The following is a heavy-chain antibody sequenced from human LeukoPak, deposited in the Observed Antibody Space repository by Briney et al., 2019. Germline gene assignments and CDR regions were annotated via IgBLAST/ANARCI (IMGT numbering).Heavy chain of an antibody. Sequence: PGGSLRLSCAASGFTFRNYGMHWVRQAPGKGLEWVAIIWYDGSRKYYLDSVKGRFTISRDNSKNMLYLQMSSLRAEDTAVYYCARDTPYGGYTFDYWGQGTLVTVSS. D-gene: IGHD5-12*01. CDR3: ARDTPYGGYTFDY. CDR2: IWYDGSRK. CDR1: GFTFRNYG. J-gene: IGHJ4*02. V-gene: IGHV3-33*01.